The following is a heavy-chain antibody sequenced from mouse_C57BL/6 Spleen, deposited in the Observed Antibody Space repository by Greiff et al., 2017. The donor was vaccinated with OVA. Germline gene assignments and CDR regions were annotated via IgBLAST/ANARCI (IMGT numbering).Heavy chain of an antibody. D-gene: IGHD1-1*01. V-gene: IGHV1-4*01. CDR2: INPSSGYT. CDR3: ARSILRGFDY. J-gene: IGHJ2*01. CDR1: GYTFTSYT. Sequence: VKLQQSGAELARPVASVKMSCKASGYTFTSYTMHWVKQRPGQGLEWIGYINPSSGYTKYNQKFKDKATLTADKSSSTAYMQLSSLTSEDSAVYYCARSILRGFDYWGQGTTLTVSS.